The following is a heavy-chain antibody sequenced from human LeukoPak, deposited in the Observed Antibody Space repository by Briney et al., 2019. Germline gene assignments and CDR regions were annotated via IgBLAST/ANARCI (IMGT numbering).Heavy chain of an antibody. V-gene: IGHV5-51*01. CDR1: GYSFTSYW. D-gene: IGHD6-13*01. J-gene: IGHJ4*02. CDR2: IYPGDSDT. Sequence: GESLKISCKGSGYSFTSYWIGWVRQLPGKCLEWMGIIYPGDSDTRYSPSFQGQVTISADKSISPAYLQWSSLKASDTAMYYCARGEAQQLVLFDYWGQGTLVTVSS. CDR3: ARGEAQQLVLFDY.